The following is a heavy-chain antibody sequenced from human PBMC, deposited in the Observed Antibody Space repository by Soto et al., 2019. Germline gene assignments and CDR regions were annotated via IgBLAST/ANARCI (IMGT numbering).Heavy chain of an antibody. Sequence: GGSLRLSRAASGFTFSSYWMHWVRQAPGKGLVWVSRINSDGSSTSYADSVKGRFTISRDNAKNTLYLQMNSLRAEDTAVYYCARVATGNWYNWNDVGDYYGMDVWGQGTTVTVSS. V-gene: IGHV3-74*01. CDR3: ARVATGNWYNWNDVGDYYGMDV. J-gene: IGHJ6*02. CDR1: GFTFSSYW. D-gene: IGHD1-1*01. CDR2: INSDGSST.